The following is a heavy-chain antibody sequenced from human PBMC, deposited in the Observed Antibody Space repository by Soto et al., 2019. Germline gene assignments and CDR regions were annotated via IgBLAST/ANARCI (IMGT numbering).Heavy chain of an antibody. Sequence: PGGSLRLSCEVSGFSFGSYAFRWVRQAPGKGLEWLSVISYHGREIYYADTVKDRFTISRDNFKKTVYLQMNSLRSDDTALYYCARDPVAVTGSFVDWRGQGTLVTVSS. D-gene: IGHD6-19*01. CDR3: ARDPVAVTGSFVDW. J-gene: IGHJ4*01. CDR2: ISYHGREI. V-gene: IGHV3-30-3*01. CDR1: GFSFGSYA.